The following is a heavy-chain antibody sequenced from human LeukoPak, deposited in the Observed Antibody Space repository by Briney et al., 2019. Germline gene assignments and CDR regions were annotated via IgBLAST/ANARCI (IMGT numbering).Heavy chain of an antibody. Sequence: SETLSLTCAVSGYSISSGFYWAWIRPPPGKGLEWIGTIFHSGSTYYNPSLKSRVTISVDTSKNQFSLKLSSVTAADTAVYFCARIWGSGRVLDYWGQGTLVTVSP. CDR2: IFHSGST. D-gene: IGHD3-10*01. CDR3: ARIWGSGRVLDY. V-gene: IGHV4-38-2*01. J-gene: IGHJ4*02. CDR1: GYSISSGFY.